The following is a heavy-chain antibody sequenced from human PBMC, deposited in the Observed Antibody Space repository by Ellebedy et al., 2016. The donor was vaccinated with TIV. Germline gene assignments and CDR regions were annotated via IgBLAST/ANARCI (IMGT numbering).Heavy chain of an antibody. D-gene: IGHD6-13*01. CDR2: ISYSGDVI. CDR3: ARLGVIAAAGASDS. V-gene: IGHV3-11*01. J-gene: IGHJ4*02. Sequence: GESLKISCASSGFTFSGYYMSWFRQAPGKGPEWVSYISYSGDVIYYPDSVKGRFITARDNAGNTVYLQMNSLRAEDTAVYYCARLGVIAAAGASDSWGQGNLVIVSS. CDR1: GFTFSGYY.